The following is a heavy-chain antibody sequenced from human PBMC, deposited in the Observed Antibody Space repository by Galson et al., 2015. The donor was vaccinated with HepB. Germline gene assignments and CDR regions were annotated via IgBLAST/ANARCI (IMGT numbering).Heavy chain of an antibody. Sequence: SLRLSCAASGFTFSSYSMNWVRQAPGKGLEWVSYISSSSSTIYYADSVKGRFTISRDNAKNSLYLQMNSLRAEDTAVYYCARDSPPGYCSSTSCPPYSYSYYMHVWWTGTAVPVSS. D-gene: IGHD2-2*01. CDR3: ARDSPPGYCSSTSCPPYSYSYYMHV. CDR2: ISSSSSTI. CDR1: GFTFSSYS. J-gene: IGHJ6*03. V-gene: IGHV3-48*01.